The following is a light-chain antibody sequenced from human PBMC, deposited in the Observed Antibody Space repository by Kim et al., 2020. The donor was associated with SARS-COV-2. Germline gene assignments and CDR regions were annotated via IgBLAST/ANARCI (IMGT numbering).Light chain of an antibody. Sequence: GQSITIACTGSSSDIGDYNYVSWYQQHPGKAPKLIIFDVTNRPSGVSNRFSGSKSGHTASLTISGLQAEDEADYYCSSYTSISTVVFGGGTQLTVL. CDR3: SSYTSISTVV. J-gene: IGLJ2*01. CDR2: DVT. CDR1: SSDIGDYNY. V-gene: IGLV2-14*03.